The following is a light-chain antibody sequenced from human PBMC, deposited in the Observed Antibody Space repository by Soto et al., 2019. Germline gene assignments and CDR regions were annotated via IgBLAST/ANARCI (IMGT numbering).Light chain of an antibody. V-gene: IGKV3-11*01. CDR2: DAS. Sequence: EIVLKQSPGPLSLSPGERAPLSCRASQTVNNYLAWYQQKPGQAPRLVIYDASNRATGIPARFSGSGSGTDFTLTISSLEPEDSAVYYCQQRGNWPWLTFGGGTRVEIK. CDR1: QTVNNY. CDR3: QQRGNWPWLT. J-gene: IGKJ4*01.